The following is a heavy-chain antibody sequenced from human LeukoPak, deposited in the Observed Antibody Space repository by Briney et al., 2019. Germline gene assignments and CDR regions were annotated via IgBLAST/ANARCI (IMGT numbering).Heavy chain of an antibody. CDR3: ATLTITGDFDY. CDR1: GFPLTNYA. V-gene: IGHV3-30*04. J-gene: IGHJ4*02. Sequence: GRSLRLFCTDSGFPLTNYAMHWVRQAPGKGLEWVSFISYDGRITYYADSVKGRFTISRDNSKNILYLQMNSLKPEDTSLYFCATLTITGDFDYWGQGTLVTVSS. D-gene: IGHD1-20*01. CDR2: ISYDGRIT.